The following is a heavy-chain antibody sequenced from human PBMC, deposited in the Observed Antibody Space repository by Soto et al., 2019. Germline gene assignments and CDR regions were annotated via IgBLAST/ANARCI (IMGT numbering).Heavy chain of an antibody. CDR3: ARDPERYCSGGSCYSGEDYYYYGMDV. CDR1: GYTFTGYY. J-gene: IGHJ6*02. CDR2: INPNSGGT. V-gene: IGHV1-2*02. Sequence: ASVKVSCKASGYTFTGYYMHWVRQAPGQGLEWMGWINPNSGGTNYAQKFQGRVTMARDTSISTAYMELSRLRSDDTAVYYCARDPERYCSGGSCYSGEDYYYYGMDVWGQGTTVTVS. D-gene: IGHD2-15*01.